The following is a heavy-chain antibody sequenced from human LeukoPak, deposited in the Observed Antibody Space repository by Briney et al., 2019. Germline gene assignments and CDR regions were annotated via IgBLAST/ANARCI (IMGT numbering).Heavy chain of an antibody. V-gene: IGHV3-23*01. CDR2: ISNSGGST. CDR1: GFTFSSCD. J-gene: IGHJ4*02. D-gene: IGHD1-1*01. CDR3: VKDWSRSSVDWKGALDY. Sequence: GGSLRLSCAASGFTFSSCDISWVRQAPGKGLEWVSVISNSGGSTYYADSVKGRFTISRDNSKSTLYLQMNSLRAEDTAVYYCVKDWSRSSVDWKGALDYWGQGTLVTVSS.